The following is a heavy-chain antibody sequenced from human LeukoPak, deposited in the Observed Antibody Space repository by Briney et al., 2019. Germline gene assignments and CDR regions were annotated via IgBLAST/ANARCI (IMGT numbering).Heavy chain of an antibody. V-gene: IGHV3-7*01. CDR2: IRQDEGEK. J-gene: IGHJ3*01. CDR3: ARDWGGSWDCEGFDL. D-gene: IGHD2-15*01. CDR1: GFTFSNYW. Sequence: PGGSLRLSCAASGFTFSNYWMTWVRQAPGKGLEWVSNIRQDEGEKFYVDSVKGRFTISGDNAKNLLFLQMSSLRAEDTAVYYCARDWGGSWDCEGFDLWGLGTVVTVSS.